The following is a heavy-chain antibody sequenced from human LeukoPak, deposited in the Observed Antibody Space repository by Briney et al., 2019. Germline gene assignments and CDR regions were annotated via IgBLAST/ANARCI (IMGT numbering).Heavy chain of an antibody. J-gene: IGHJ6*03. CDR2: MNPNSGNT. Sequence: ASVKVSCKASGYTFTSYDINWVRQATGQGREWMGWMNPNSGNTGYAQKFQGRVTITRNTSISTAYMELSSLRSEDTAVYYCARGRFVKQQLVLIRYYYYYMDVWGKGTTVTVSS. CDR3: ARGRFVKQQLVLIRYYYYYMDV. CDR1: GYTFTSYD. D-gene: IGHD6-13*01. V-gene: IGHV1-8*03.